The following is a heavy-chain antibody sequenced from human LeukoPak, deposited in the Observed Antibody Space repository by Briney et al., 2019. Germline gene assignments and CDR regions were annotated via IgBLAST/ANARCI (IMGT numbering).Heavy chain of an antibody. CDR1: GGTFSSYA. J-gene: IGHJ4*02. CDR3: AKADHLEVKEYFDY. Sequence: GSSVKVSCKASGGTFSSYAINWVRQAPGQGREWMGGIIPIFGTTKYAQKFQGRVTITADESTSTGYMELSSLRSKDTAVYYCAKADHLEVKEYFDYWGQGTLVTVSS. V-gene: IGHV1-69*01. CDR2: IIPIFGTT. D-gene: IGHD1-14*01.